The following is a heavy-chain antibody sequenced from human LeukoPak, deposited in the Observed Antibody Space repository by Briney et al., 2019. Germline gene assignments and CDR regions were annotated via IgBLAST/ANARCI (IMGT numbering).Heavy chain of an antibody. D-gene: IGHD1-26*01. J-gene: IGHJ4*02. CDR2: ITSSGGST. CDR1: GFTFSSNL. V-gene: IGHV3-23*01. CDR3: AKVSGSNPNFYFDY. Sequence: GWSLRLSCAASGFTFSSNLMRWVRQAPGKGLEWVSSITSSGGSTYYADSVKGRFTISRNNSKNTLYLQMNSLRAEDTAVYYCAKVSGSNPNFYFDYWGQGTLVTVSS.